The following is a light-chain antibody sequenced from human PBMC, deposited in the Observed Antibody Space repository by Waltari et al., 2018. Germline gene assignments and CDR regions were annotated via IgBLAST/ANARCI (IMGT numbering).Light chain of an antibody. CDR3: QVGDSSSDRVV. CDR2: YDG. V-gene: IGLV3-21*04. CDR1: HIGRKS. Sequence: SYVLTPPPSVSVAPGKTASITCGGNHIGRKSVHWYQQKPGQAPVLVIFYDGDRPSGIPERFSGSNSGNTATLTISRVEAGDEADYYCQVGDSSSDRVVFGGGTKLTVL. J-gene: IGLJ2*01.